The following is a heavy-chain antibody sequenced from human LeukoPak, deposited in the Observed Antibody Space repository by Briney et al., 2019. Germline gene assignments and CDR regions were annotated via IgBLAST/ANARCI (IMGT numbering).Heavy chain of an antibody. D-gene: IGHD4-17*01. CDR2: INHSGST. CDR1: GGSLSGYY. V-gene: IGHV4-34*01. CDR3: ARQSYTVTHYYGMDV. J-gene: IGHJ6*04. Sequence: SETLSLTCAVYGGSVYGGSLSGYYWSWIRQPPRKGLEWIGEINHSGSTNYNPSLKSRVTISADTSKNQFSLELSSVTAADTAVYYCARQSYTVTHYYGMDVWGSGTTVTVSS.